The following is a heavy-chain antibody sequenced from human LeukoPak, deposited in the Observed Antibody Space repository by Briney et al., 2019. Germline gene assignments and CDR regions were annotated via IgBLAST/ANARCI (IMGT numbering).Heavy chain of an antibody. CDR3: AKAETRDGYRHFHY. D-gene: IGHD5-24*01. CDR2: IRYDENTK. CDR1: VFTLCIYG. J-gene: IGHJ4*02. V-gene: IGHV3-30*02. Sequence: PAGSLRLSCAASVFTLCIYGMQWVRQAPGKGLEWVACIRYDENTKYYADSVKGRFTVSRDNSENTLFLQMNSLRAEDTAVYYCAKAETRDGYRHFHYWGQGTLVTVSS.